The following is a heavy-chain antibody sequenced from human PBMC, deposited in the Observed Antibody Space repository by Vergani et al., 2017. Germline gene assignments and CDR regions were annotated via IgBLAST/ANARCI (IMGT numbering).Heavy chain of an antibody. Sequence: VQLVESGGGVVQPGGSLRLSCAASGFTFGYYAMDWFRQAPGQGLEWVGGIRSKASGQATIDAASVKGRFTISRDDSKSIAYLQMNNLQTEDTAMYYCVRDQVTMLRGSDALDIWGQGTMVTVSS. CDR3: VRDQVTMLRGSDALDI. V-gene: IGHV3-49*03. CDR2: IRSKASGQAT. J-gene: IGHJ3*02. CDR1: GFTFGYYA. D-gene: IGHD3-10*01.